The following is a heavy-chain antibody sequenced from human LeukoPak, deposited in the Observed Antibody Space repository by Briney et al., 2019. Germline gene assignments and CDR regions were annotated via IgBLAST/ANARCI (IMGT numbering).Heavy chain of an antibody. Sequence: GGSLRLSCAASGFPLSSYSINWVRQAPGKGLEWVASITSSGSTPYYTDSVKGRFTISRDNSKNTLYLQMNSLRGEDTAVYYCAKDRPNFYETSGSYYKIKGDFWGEGSLVTVSS. V-gene: IGHV3-23*01. CDR3: AKDRPNFYETSGSYYKIKGDF. D-gene: IGHD3-10*01. CDR1: GFPLSSYS. J-gene: IGHJ4*02. CDR2: ITSSGSTP.